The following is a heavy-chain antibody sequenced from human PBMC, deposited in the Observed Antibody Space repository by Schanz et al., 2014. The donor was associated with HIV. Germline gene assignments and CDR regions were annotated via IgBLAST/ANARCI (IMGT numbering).Heavy chain of an antibody. V-gene: IGHV3-9*01. CDR3: ARSPSYGMDV. J-gene: IGHJ6*02. CDR2: ISWSSGNI. Sequence: EVQLVESGGGLVQPGRSLRLSCAGSGFTFGNYAMHWVRQAPGKGLEWVSGISWSSGNIGYADSVKGRFTISRDNAKNSLSLQMNSLRDEDTAVYYCARSPSYGMDVWGQGTTVTVSS. CDR1: GFTFGNYA.